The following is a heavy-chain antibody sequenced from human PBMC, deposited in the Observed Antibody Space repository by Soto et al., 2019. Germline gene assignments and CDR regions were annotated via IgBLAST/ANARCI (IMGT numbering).Heavy chain of an antibody. Sequence: ASVKVSCKASGYTFTSYDINWVRQATGQGLEWMGWMNPNSGNTGYAQKFQGRVTMTRNTSISTAYMELSSLRSEDTAVYYCASSMITFGGVIVSSFDYWGQGTLVTVSS. V-gene: IGHV1-8*01. D-gene: IGHD3-16*02. J-gene: IGHJ4*02. CDR2: MNPNSGNT. CDR3: ASSMITFGGVIVSSFDY. CDR1: GYTFTSYD.